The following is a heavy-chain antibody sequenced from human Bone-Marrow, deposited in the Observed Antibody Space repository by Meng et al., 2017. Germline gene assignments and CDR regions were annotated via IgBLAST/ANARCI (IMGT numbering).Heavy chain of an antibody. CDR1: GFTFSDHY. V-gene: IGHV3-11*01. D-gene: IGHD7-27*01. CDR3: TRGHWGLDY. Sequence: GESLKISCATSGFTFSDHYMTWIRRAPGKGLEWVAYISTGATAVSYRNSLKGRFTVSRDDSTSSLYLQMSSLRDDETAVYFCTRGHWGLDYWGQGTLVTVSS. CDR2: ISTGATAV. J-gene: IGHJ4*02.